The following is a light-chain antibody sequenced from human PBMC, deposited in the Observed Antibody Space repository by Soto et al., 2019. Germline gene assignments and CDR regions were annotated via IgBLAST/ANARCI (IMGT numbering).Light chain of an antibody. V-gene: IGLV4-69*01. CDR1: SGHSSYA. J-gene: IGLJ2*01. CDR2: VNSDGSH. Sequence: QTVVTQSPSASASLGDSVKLTCTLSSGHSSYAIAWHQQQPEKGPRFLMKVNSDGSHNKGDGIPDRFSGSISGAERYLIISSLQSEDEADYYCQTWGTGIRVFGGGTKLTVL. CDR3: QTWGTGIRV.